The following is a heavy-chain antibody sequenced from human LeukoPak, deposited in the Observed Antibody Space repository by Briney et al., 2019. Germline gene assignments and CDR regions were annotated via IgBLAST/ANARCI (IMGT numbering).Heavy chain of an antibody. Sequence: SETLSLICTVSGGSISTYYWNWIRQPPGKGLEWIGYIYYSGSTNYNPSLTGRVTISVDTSKNQFSLKLSSVTAADTAVYYCAREYNYYDSSGWDAFEIWGQGTMVTVSS. CDR3: AREYNYYDSSGWDAFEI. D-gene: IGHD3-22*01. J-gene: IGHJ3*02. V-gene: IGHV4-59*01. CDR2: IYYSGST. CDR1: GGSISTYY.